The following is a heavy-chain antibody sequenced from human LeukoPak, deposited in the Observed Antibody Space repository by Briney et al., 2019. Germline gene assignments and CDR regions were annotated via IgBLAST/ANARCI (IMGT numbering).Heavy chain of an antibody. J-gene: IGHJ4*02. Sequence: SETLSLTCAVSGGSISSYYWSWIRQPPGKGLEWIGYIYYSGSTNYNPSLKSRVTISVDTSKNQFSLKLSSVTAADTAVYYCARAAGYSSGYFDYWGQGTLVTVSS. D-gene: IGHD6-19*01. CDR2: IYYSGST. CDR3: ARAAGYSSGYFDY. V-gene: IGHV4-59*01. CDR1: GGSISSYY.